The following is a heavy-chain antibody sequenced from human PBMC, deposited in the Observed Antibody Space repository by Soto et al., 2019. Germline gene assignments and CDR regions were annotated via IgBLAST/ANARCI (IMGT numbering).Heavy chain of an antibody. CDR3: TRDRYDNYYYYGMDV. Sequence: PGGSLRLSCAASGITFSSHWMHWVRQVPGKGPVWVSRINPDGSSTTYADSVKGRFTISRDNAKNTLYLQMNSLRAEDTAVYYCTRDRYDNYYYYGMDVWGQGTTVTVSS. CDR2: INPDGSST. CDR1: GITFSSHW. D-gene: IGHD3-22*01. V-gene: IGHV3-74*01. J-gene: IGHJ6*02.